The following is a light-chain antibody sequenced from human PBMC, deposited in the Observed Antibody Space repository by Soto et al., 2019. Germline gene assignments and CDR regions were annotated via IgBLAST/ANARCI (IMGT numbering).Light chain of an antibody. CDR1: SSDVGGYND. CDR3: SSYTSSSTVV. Sequence: QSALTQPASVSGSPGQSITIACTGTSSDVGGYNDVSWYQQHPGKAPQLMIYDVSNRPSGVSNRFSGSKAGNTASLTISGLQSEDEADYYCSSYTSSSTVVFGGGTKLTVL. V-gene: IGLV2-14*01. J-gene: IGLJ2*01. CDR2: DVS.